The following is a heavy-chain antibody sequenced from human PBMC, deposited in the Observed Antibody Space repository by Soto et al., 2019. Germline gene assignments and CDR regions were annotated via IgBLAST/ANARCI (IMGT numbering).Heavy chain of an antibody. CDR1: GFSCSNYA. Sequence: EVQLLESGGALVQPGGSLRLSCAASGFSCSNYALSWVRQAPGKGLEWVSTFSAGGRTYYADSVNGRFTIARDSSQNTVHLHISILRPEDTAVYYCAKESMPEHYGDTLFDYWGQGTRVTVSS. J-gene: IGHJ4*02. V-gene: IGHV3-23*01. CDR2: FSAGGRT. CDR3: AKESMPEHYGDTLFDY. D-gene: IGHD4-17*01.